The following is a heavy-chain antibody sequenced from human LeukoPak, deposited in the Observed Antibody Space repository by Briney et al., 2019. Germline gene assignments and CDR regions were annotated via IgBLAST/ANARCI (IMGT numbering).Heavy chain of an antibody. CDR3: ARAYYYDSSGYLSPFGY. CDR1: GFTFSSYA. J-gene: IGHJ4*02. D-gene: IGHD3-22*01. V-gene: IGHV3-30*04. Sequence: GGSLRLSCAASGFTFSSYAMHWVRQAPGKGLEWVAVISYDGSNKYYADSVKGRFNISRDNSKNTLYLQMNSLRAEDTAVYYCARAYYYDSSGYLSPFGYWGQGTLVTVSS. CDR2: ISYDGSNK.